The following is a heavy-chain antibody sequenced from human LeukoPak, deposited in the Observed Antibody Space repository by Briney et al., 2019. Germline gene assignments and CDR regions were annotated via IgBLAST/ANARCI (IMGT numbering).Heavy chain of an antibody. CDR3: ARGGSGSNYVYYYYYMDV. CDR1: GGSISSYY. V-gene: IGHV4-59*01. D-gene: IGHD3-10*01. CDR2: IYYSGST. Sequence: SETLSLTCTVSGGSISSYYWSWIRQPPGKGLEWIGYIYYSGSTNYNPPLKSRVTISVDASKNQFSLKLSSVTAADTAVYYCARGGSGSNYVYYYYYMDVWGKGTTVTVSS. J-gene: IGHJ6*03.